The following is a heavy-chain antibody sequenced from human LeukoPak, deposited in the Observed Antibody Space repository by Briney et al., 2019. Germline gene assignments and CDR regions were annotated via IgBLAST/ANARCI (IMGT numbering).Heavy chain of an antibody. CDR3: ARGKGLDY. V-gene: IGHV3-7*01. CDR2: IKQDGSEK. Sequence: GGSLSLSCGASGFTFTRFWMNWVRQAPGKGLEWVANIKQDGSEKYYVDSVKGRFTISRDNAENSLYLQMNSLRAEDTAVYYCARGKGLDYWGQGTPVTVSS. J-gene: IGHJ4*02. D-gene: IGHD3-10*01. CDR1: GFTFTRFW.